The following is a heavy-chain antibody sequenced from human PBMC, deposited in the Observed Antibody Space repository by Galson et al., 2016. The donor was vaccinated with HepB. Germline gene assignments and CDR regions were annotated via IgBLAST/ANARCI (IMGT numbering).Heavy chain of an antibody. Sequence: SLRLSCAGSGFIFSSYWMSWVRQAPGKGLEWVANIKQGGSEKFYVDSLKGRLTISRDNAKNSLFLQMNSLRADDTAVYYCARGRLTMVRGLNGYYFDLWGQGTLVTVSS. J-gene: IGHJ4*02. CDR1: GFIFSSYW. CDR2: IKQGGSEK. CDR3: ARGRLTMVRGLNGYYFDL. D-gene: IGHD3-10*01. V-gene: IGHV3-7*03.